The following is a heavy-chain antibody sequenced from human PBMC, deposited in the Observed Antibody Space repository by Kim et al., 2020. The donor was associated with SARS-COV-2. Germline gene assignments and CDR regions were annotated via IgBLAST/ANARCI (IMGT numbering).Heavy chain of an antibody. CDR1: GFTFSSYA. CDR2: IYSGGSST. J-gene: IGHJ4*02. Sequence: GGSLRLSCAASGFTFSSYAMSWVRQAPGKGLEWVSVIYSGGSSTYYADSVKGRFTISRDNSKNTLYLQMNSLRAEDTAVYYCAKDTITMVRGAVYYFDYWGQGTLVTVSS. D-gene: IGHD3-10*01. V-gene: IGHV3-23*03. CDR3: AKDTITMVRGAVYYFDY.